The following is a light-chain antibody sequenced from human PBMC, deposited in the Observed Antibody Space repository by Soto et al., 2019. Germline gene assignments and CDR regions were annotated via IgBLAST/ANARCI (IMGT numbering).Light chain of an antibody. V-gene: IGLV1-51*02. CDR3: GKWDGRLSVGV. J-gene: IGLJ1*01. CDR2: ENN. Sequence: QSVLTQPPSVSAAPEQKVTISCSGGSSNLGINFVSWYQQFPGGVPKLLIYENNKRPSGIPDRFSGAKSGTSATLDITGLQAGDEADYYCGKWDGRLSVGVCGGGTKVTVL. CDR1: SSNLGINF.